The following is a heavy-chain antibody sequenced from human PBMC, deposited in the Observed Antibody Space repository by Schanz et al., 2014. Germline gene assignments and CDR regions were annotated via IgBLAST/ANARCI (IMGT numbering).Heavy chain of an antibody. CDR3: TTDNGHFAFDF. D-gene: IGHD2-8*01. J-gene: IGHJ3*01. CDR2: INSVGSNT. V-gene: IGHV3-74*01. Sequence: VQVVQSGGGLVQPGGSLRLSCAASGFTFSSHWMHWVRQDPGKGLVWVARINSVGSNTDYADSVTGRFTISRDNAKNTLYLQMNTLRAEDTAVYYCTTDNGHFAFDFWGQGTMVTVSS. CDR1: GFTFSSHW.